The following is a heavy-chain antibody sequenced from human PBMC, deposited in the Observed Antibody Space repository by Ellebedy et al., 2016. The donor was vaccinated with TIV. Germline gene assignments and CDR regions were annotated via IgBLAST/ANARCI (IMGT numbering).Heavy chain of an antibody. CDR1: GYTFTGYD. CDR3: AREGYRSGWYGSYYFDY. V-gene: IGHV1-8*01. CDR2: IRPSTGNT. Sequence: AAAVKVSCKASGYTFTGYDINWVRQATGQGLEWMGWIRPSTGNTYYVQKFQGRVTITRNTSIHTAYIELNSLRAEDTAVYYSAREGYRSGWYGSYYFDYWGQGTLVTVSS. D-gene: IGHD6-19*01. J-gene: IGHJ4*02.